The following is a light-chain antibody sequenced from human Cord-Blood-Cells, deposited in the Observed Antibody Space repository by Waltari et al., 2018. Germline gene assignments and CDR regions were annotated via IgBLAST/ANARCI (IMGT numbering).Light chain of an antibody. CDR3: CSYAGSSTYVV. CDR2: EGS. Sequence: QSALTQPASVSGSPGQSITISCTGTSMDGGIYNLVSWYQQHPGKAPKLMIYEGSKRPSGVSNRFSGSKSGNTASLTISGLQAEDEADYYCCSYAGSSTYVVFGGGTKLTVL. CDR1: SMDGGIYNL. J-gene: IGLJ2*01. V-gene: IGLV2-23*01.